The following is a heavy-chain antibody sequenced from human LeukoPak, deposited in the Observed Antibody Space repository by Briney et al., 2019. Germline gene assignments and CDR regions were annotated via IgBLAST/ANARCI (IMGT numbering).Heavy chain of an antibody. CDR1: GFTFSSYW. J-gene: IGHJ4*02. CDR2: ISSSSSYI. D-gene: IGHD1-26*01. Sequence: GGSLRLSCAASGFTFSSYWMHWVRQAPGKGLEWVSSISSSSSYIYYADSVKGRFTISRDNAKNSLYLQMNSLRAEDTAVYYCASLTPLGATADYWGQGTLVTVSS. V-gene: IGHV3-21*01. CDR3: ASLTPLGATADY.